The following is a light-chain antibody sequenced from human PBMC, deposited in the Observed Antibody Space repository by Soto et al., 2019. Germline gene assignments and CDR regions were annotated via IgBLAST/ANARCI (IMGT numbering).Light chain of an antibody. CDR1: HRLLHSNGNTF. J-gene: IGKJ2*01. CDR2: LGS. V-gene: IGKV2-28*01. Sequence: VMTQSPPSLTVTPGEPASISCRSSHRLLHSNGNTFLDWYLQKPGQSPQLLIYLGSNRASGVPDRVSGSEAGTDFTLKISRVEAEDVGVYYCMQALQTPYTFGQGTKVDIK. CDR3: MQALQTPYT.